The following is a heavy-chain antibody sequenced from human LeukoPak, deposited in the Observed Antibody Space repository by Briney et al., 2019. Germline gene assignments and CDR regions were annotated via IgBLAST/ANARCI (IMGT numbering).Heavy chain of an antibody. J-gene: IGHJ4*02. D-gene: IGHD1-26*01. CDR1: GYSISSGYY. CDR3: ARLYSGSYYERDY. Sequence: SSETLSLTCAVSGYSISSGYYWGWIRQPPGKGLEWIGSINHSGSTYYNPSLKSRVTISVDTSKNQFSLKLSSVTAADTAVYYCARLYSGSYYERDYWGQGTLVTVSS. V-gene: IGHV4-38-2*01. CDR2: INHSGST.